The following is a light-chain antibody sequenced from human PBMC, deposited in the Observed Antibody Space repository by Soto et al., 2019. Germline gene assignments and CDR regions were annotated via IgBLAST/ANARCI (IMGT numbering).Light chain of an antibody. V-gene: IGKV1-5*03. CDR2: KAS. CDR3: QHYDGMFT. J-gene: IGKJ3*01. CDR1: QSISNW. Sequence: DIQMTQSPSTLSASVGDRVTITCRASQSISNWLAWYQQKPGKAPKLLIYKASRLDNGVPSRFSGSGSGTEFTLTISSLQPDDLATYYCQHYDGMFTFGPGTTVDIK.